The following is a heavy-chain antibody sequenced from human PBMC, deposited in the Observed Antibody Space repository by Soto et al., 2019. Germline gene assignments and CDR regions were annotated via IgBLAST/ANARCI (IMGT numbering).Heavy chain of an antibody. Sequence: SETLCLTCSVAGGSSSNGGDCWGLNSQPPGKGLEWIGSIYYSGSTYYNPSLKSRVTISVDTSKNQFSLKLSSVTAADTAVYYCARRYSSSFDYWGQGTLVTVSS. CDR3: ARRYSSSFDY. CDR1: GGSSSNGGDC. V-gene: IGHV4-39*01. D-gene: IGHD6-13*01. J-gene: IGHJ4*02. CDR2: IYYSGST.